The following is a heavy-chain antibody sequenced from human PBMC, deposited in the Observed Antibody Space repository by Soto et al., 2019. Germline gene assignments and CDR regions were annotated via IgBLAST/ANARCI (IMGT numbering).Heavy chain of an antibody. Sequence: SVKVSCKASGGTFSSYAISWVRQAPGQGLEWMGGIIPIFGTANYAQKFQGRVTITADESTSTAYMELSSLRSEDTAVYYCARVSGVATTMTDFDYWGQGTLVTVSS. CDR1: GGTFSSYA. CDR3: ARVSGVATTMTDFDY. J-gene: IGHJ4*02. CDR2: IIPIFGTA. V-gene: IGHV1-69*13. D-gene: IGHD5-18*01.